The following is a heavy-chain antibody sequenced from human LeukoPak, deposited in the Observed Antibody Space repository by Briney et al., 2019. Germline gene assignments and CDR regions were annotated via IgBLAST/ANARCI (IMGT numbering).Heavy chain of an antibody. J-gene: IGHJ4*02. CDR3: ARDPGYDYVWGSYRSFDY. CDR1: GFTFSSYW. V-gene: IGHV3-7*01. D-gene: IGHD3-16*02. CDR2: IRQDGGEK. Sequence: GGSLRLSCAVSGFTFSSYWMNWVRQAPGKGLEWVASIRQDGGEKSYVDSVKGRFTISRDNAKNSLYLQMNSLRAEDTAVYYCARDPGYDYVWGSYRSFDYWGQGTLVTVSS.